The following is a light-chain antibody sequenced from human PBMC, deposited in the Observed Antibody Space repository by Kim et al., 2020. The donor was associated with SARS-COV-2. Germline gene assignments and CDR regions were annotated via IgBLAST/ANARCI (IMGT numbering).Light chain of an antibody. Sequence: KTVTNPCPRSSGSIDDNYVQWYQQRPGGVPTTVIYEDDQSPSGVSDRFSGSIDNSSNSASLPISGLRTEDEADYYCQSYNRDNVIFGGGTQLTVL. J-gene: IGLJ2*01. CDR3: QSYNRDNVI. CDR1: SGSIDDNY. V-gene: IGLV6-57*03. CDR2: EDD.